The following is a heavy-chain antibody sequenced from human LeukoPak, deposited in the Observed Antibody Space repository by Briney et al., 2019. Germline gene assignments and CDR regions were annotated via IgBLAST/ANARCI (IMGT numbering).Heavy chain of an antibody. D-gene: IGHD2-2*01. Sequence: SETLSLTCTVSGGSISSYYWSWIRQPPGKGLEWIGFIYYSGSTNYNPSLKSRVTISVDTSKNQFSLKLSSVTAADTAVYYCAREAIQRGSYFDYWGQGTLVTVSS. V-gene: IGHV4-59*01. J-gene: IGHJ4*02. CDR3: AREAIQRGSYFDY. CDR1: GGSISSYY. CDR2: IYYSGST.